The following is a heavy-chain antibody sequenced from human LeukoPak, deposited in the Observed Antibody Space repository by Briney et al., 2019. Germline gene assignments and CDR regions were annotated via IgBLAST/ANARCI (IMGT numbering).Heavy chain of an antibody. CDR2: INPNSGGT. CDR3: ARDYYHSSGYYLGAFYYYYYMDV. D-gene: IGHD3-22*01. J-gene: IGHJ6*03. CDR1: GYTFTGYY. Sequence: ASVKVSCKASGYTFTGYYMHWVRQAPGQGLEWMGWINPNSGGTNYAQKFQGRVTMTRDTSISTAYMELSRLRSDDTAVYYCARDYYHSSGYYLGAFYYYYYMDVWGKGTTVTVSS. V-gene: IGHV1-2*02.